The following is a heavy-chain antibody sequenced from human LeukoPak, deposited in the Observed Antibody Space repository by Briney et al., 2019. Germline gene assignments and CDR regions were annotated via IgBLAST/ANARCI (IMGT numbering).Heavy chain of an antibody. CDR3: ARDVVDYGDYAWNDYYGMDV. J-gene: IGHJ6*02. Sequence: ASVKVSCKASGGTFSSYAISWVRQAPGQGLEWMGWINPNSGGTNYAQKFQGRVTMTRDTSISTAYMELSRLRSDDTAVYYCARDVVDYGDYAWNDYYGMDVWGQGTTVTVSS. CDR1: GGTFSSYA. D-gene: IGHD4-17*01. CDR2: INPNSGGT. V-gene: IGHV1-2*02.